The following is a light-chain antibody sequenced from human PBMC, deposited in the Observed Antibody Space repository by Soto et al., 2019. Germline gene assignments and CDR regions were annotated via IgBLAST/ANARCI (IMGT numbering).Light chain of an antibody. CDR2: TAS. CDR1: QGIGKN. V-gene: IGKV1-27*01. CDR3: QKYDSVPWS. J-gene: IGKJ1*01. Sequence: DIQMTQSPSSLSTSVGDTVTITCRASQGIGKNLSWYQQKPGKVPKVLIYTASTLHSGVPSRFSGSGSGTEFTLTINSLQPEDVATYFCQKYDSVPWSVGQGTRVEI.